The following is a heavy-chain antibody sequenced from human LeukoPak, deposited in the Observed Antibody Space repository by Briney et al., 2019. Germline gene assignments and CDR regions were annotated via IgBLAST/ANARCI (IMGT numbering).Heavy chain of an antibody. CDR3: ARAGPRVFGVDAFDI. CDR1: GGSLNSATK. D-gene: IGHD3-3*01. Sequence: SETLSLTCTVSGGSLNSATKWSWVRQSAGKGLEWIGRIYTSGTTNYNPSLRSRASMSVDTSKNQFSLKLSSVTAADTAVYYCARAGPRVFGVDAFDIWGQGTMVTVSS. V-gene: IGHV4-4*07. J-gene: IGHJ3*02. CDR2: IYTSGTT.